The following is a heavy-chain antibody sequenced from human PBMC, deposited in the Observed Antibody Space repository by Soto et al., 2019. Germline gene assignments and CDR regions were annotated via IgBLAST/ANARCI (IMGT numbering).Heavy chain of an antibody. J-gene: IGHJ3*02. CDR3: ARGGGVGVAGSAAFDM. V-gene: IGHV1-2*02. D-gene: IGHD3-3*01. Sequence: QLHLVQSGAVVKKPGASVTVSCSASGYPVTAYYMHWVRQAPGRGLEWMGGINPATGAAKYTQTFKGRVTLNRDPSTSPVFMELSGLTSEDPAVFLCARGGGVGVAGSAAFDMWGQGTLVTVSS. CDR1: GYPVTAYY. CDR2: INPATGAA.